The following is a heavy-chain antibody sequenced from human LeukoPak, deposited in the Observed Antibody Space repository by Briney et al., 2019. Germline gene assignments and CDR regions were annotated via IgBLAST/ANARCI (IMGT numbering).Heavy chain of an antibody. D-gene: IGHD3-10*01. CDR3: ARLIMVRGVIRPEY. V-gene: IGHV4-59*08. Sequence: SETLSLTCTVSGGSISSYYWSWIRQPPGKGLEWIGYIYYSGSTNYNPSLKSRVTISVDTSKNQFSLKLSSVTAADTAVYYCARLIMVRGVIRPEYWGQGTLVTVSS. CDR2: IYYSGST. CDR1: GGSISSYY. J-gene: IGHJ4*02.